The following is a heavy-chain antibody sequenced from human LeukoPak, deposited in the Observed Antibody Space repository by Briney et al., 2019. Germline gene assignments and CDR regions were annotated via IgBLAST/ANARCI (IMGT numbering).Heavy chain of an antibody. V-gene: IGHV4-30-4*08. Sequence: SQTLSLTCTVSGGSTSSGDYYWSWIRQPPGKGLEWIGYIYYSGSTYYNPSLKSRVTISVDTSKNQFSLKLSSVTAADTAVYYCARVLTVNWFDPWGQGTLVTVSS. D-gene: IGHD3-9*01. CDR3: ARVLTVNWFDP. J-gene: IGHJ5*02. CDR1: GGSTSSGDYY. CDR2: IYYSGST.